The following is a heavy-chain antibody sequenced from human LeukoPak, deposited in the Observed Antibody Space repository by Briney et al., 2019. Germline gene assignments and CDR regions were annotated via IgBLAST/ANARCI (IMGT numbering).Heavy chain of an antibody. Sequence: SETLSLTCTVSGGSVSSSSYYWGWIRQPPGQGLEWIGSIYYSGSTYYNPSLKSRVTISVDTSKNQFSLKLSSVTAADTAVYYCARLGITEMYYFDYWGQGTLVTVSS. J-gene: IGHJ4*02. CDR1: GGSVSSSSYY. D-gene: IGHD1-20*01. CDR2: IYYSGST. V-gene: IGHV4-39*01. CDR3: ARLGITEMYYFDY.